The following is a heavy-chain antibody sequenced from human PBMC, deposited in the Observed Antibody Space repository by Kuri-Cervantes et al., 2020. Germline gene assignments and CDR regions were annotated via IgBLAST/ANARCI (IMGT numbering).Heavy chain of an antibody. Sequence: LSLTCAASGFTFSRYAMHWVRQAPGKGLEWVAVISYDGSNKYYADSVKGRFTISRDNSKNTLYLQMNSLRAEDTAVYYCARVSSGWWLSYDAFDIWGQGTMVTVSS. CDR2: ISYDGSNK. J-gene: IGHJ3*02. V-gene: IGHV3-30-3*01. D-gene: IGHD6-19*01. CDR1: GFTFSRYA. CDR3: ARVSSGWWLSYDAFDI.